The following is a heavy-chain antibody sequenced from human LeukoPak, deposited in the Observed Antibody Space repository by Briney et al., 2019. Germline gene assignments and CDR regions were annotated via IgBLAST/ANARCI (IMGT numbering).Heavy chain of an antibody. CDR3: ARDTAAALDY. J-gene: IGHJ4*02. CDR2: TKNKPDNYVT. V-gene: IGHV3-72*01. CDR1: GFTFTDHY. Sequence: GGSLRLSCAASGFTFTDHYMDWVRQAPGKGLERIARTKNKPDNYVTQYAASVRGRFVSSRDDSKSSLYLQMNSLKIEDTAVYYCARDTAAALDYWGQGILVTVSS. D-gene: IGHD6-13*01.